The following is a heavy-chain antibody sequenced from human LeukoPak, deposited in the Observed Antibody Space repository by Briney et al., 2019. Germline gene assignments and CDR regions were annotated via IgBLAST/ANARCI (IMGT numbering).Heavy chain of an antibody. CDR1: GXTFSTYA. CDR3: AKERTGGWPFDY. Sequence: GGSLRLSCAASGXTFSTYALNWVRQAPGKGLESVALLSYHGSSKYYADSVKGRFTISTDNSKNTLYLQMNSLRADDTAVYYCAKERTGGWPFDYWGQGTLVTVSS. CDR2: LSYHGSSK. D-gene: IGHD6-19*01. J-gene: IGHJ4*02. V-gene: IGHV3-30-3*01.